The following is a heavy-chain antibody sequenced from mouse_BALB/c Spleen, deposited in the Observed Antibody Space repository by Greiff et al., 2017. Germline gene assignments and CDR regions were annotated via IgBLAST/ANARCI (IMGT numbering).Heavy chain of an antibody. D-gene: IGHD2-14*01. CDR2: ISDGGSYT. V-gene: IGHV5-4*02. Sequence: EVKVVESGGGLVKPGGSLKLSCAASGFTFSDYYMYWVRQTPEKRLEWVATISDGGSYTYYPDSVKGRFTISRDNAKNNLYLQMSSLKSEDTAMYYFAREGDYRYDGFAYWGQGTLVTVSA. CDR3: AREGDYRYDGFAY. J-gene: IGHJ3*01. CDR1: GFTFSDYY.